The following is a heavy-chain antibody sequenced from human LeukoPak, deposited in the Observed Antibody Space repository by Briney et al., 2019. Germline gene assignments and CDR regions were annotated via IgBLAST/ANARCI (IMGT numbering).Heavy chain of an antibody. CDR1: GYTLTELS. V-gene: IGHV1-24*01. D-gene: IGHD3-22*01. Sequence: ASVKVSCTVSGYTLTELSMHWVRQAPGKGLEWMGGFDPEDGETIYAQKFQGRVTMTEDTSTDTAYMELSSLRSEDTAVYYCATRRHYDSIGYYYVRGAFDIWGQGTMVTVSS. J-gene: IGHJ3*02. CDR2: FDPEDGET. CDR3: ATRRHYDSIGYYYVRGAFDI.